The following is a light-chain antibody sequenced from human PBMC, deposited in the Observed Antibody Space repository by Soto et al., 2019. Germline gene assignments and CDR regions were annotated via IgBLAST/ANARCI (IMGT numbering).Light chain of an antibody. CDR3: QQDDSSPPYT. J-gene: IGKJ2*01. CDR1: QSVSSNF. Sequence: EIVLTQSPGTLSLSPGDRATLSCRASQSVSSNFLAWYQQRPGQAPRLLIYGASSRATGIPDRFSGSGSGTKFTLTISRVEPEDFSVYYCQQDDSSPPYTFGQGTKLEIK. CDR2: GAS. V-gene: IGKV3-20*01.